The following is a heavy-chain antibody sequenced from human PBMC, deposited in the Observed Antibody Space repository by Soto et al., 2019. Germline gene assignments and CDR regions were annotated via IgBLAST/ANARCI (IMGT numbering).Heavy chain of an antibody. CDR1: GFTFSSYW. CDR3: ARDLEHYYGSGSYIDY. D-gene: IGHD3-10*01. V-gene: IGHV3-7*01. J-gene: IGHJ4*02. CDR2: IKQDGSEK. Sequence: VGSLRLSCAASGFTFSSYWMSWVRQAPGKGLEWVANIKQDGSEKYYVDSVKGRFTISRDNAKNSLYLQMNSLRAEDTAVYYCARDLEHYYGSGSYIDYWGQGTLVTAPQ.